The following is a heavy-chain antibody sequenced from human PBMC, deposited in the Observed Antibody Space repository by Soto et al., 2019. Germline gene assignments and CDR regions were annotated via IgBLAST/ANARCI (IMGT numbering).Heavy chain of an antibody. Sequence: TSETLSLTCTVSGGSISSYYWSWIRQPPGKGLEWIGYIYYSGSTNYNPSLKSRVTISVDTSKNQFSLKLSSVTAADTAVYYCARGVSDFWSGYFFHYKWFDPWGQGTLVTVSS. J-gene: IGHJ5*02. D-gene: IGHD3-3*01. CDR1: GGSISSYY. CDR3: ARGVSDFWSGYFFHYKWFDP. CDR2: IYYSGST. V-gene: IGHV4-59*01.